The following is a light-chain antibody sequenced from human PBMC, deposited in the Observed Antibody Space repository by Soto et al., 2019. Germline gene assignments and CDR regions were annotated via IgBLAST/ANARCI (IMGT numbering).Light chain of an antibody. CDR1: GSNIGNNY. CDR2: ENN. J-gene: IGLJ3*02. Sequence: QSVLTQPPSVSAAPGQKVTISCSGSGSNIGNNYVSWYQQVPGTAPRLLIYENNKLPSGILDLFSGSKSDTSATLGIIGLQSLEEADYYCRTWDSSLNPRWMFGGLTQRTVL. CDR3: RTWDSSLNPRWM. V-gene: IGLV1-51*02.